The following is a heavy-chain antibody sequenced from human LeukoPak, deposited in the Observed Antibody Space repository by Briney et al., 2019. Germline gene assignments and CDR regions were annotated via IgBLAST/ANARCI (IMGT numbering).Heavy chain of an antibody. J-gene: IGHJ6*03. CDR1: GYTFTGYY. D-gene: IGHD4-17*01. Sequence: ASVKVSCKASGYTFTGYYMHWVRQAPGQGLEWMGWINPNSGGTNYAQKFQGRVTMTRDTSISTAYMELSRLRSDDTAVYYCARGPDYGVSEYYYYYYMDVWGKGTTVTVSS. V-gene: IGHV1-2*02. CDR2: INPNSGGT. CDR3: ARGPDYGVSEYYYYYYMDV.